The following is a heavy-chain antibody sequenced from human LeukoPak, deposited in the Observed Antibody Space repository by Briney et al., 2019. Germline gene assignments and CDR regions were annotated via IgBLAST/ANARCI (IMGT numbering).Heavy chain of an antibody. V-gene: IGHV3-7*01. CDR3: ARKDSSPRTFDY. J-gene: IGHJ4*02. CDR2: IKEDGSEK. CDR1: GFSFSSYW. D-gene: IGHD3-22*01. Sequence: GGSLRLSCAASGFSFSSYWMSWVRQAPGKGLEWVANIKEDGSEKNYVDSVKGRFTISRDNAKNSLYLQMNSLRAEDTAVYYCARKDSSPRTFDYWGQGTLVTVSS.